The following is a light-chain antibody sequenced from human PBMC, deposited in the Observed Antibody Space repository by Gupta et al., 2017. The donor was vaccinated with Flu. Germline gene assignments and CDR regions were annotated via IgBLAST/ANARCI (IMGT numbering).Light chain of an antibody. V-gene: IGLV3-19*01. J-gene: IGLJ2*01. CDR3: NSRDSTDNQQAV. CDR1: SLRNAY. Sequence: SSELTLDPAVSVALVQTDRITCQGDSLRNAYASGYQQKPGQAPVLVIYAKNIRPSGIPDRFSGSSSGNTASLTITGAQAEDEADYYCNSRDSTDNQQAVFGGGTKLTVL. CDR2: AKN.